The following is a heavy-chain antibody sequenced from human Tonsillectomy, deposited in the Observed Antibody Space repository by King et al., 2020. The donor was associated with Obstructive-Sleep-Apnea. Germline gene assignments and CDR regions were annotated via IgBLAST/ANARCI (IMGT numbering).Heavy chain of an antibody. CDR1: GFIFSGYA. CDR2: ISFDGYNK. Sequence: VQLVESGGGVVQPGKSLRLSCVISGFIFSGYAMHWVRQAPGKGLEWVAVISFDGYNKYYADFVRGRFTISRDNSKNTLYLQMSSLRAEDTALYYCAREGSGTYYNVNLDYWGQGTLVTVSP. D-gene: IGHD3-10*01. J-gene: IGHJ4*02. CDR3: AREGSGTYYNVNLDY. V-gene: IGHV3-30-3*01.